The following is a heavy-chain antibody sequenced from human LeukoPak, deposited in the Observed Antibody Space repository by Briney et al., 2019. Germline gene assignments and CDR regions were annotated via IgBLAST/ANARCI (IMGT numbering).Heavy chain of an antibody. V-gene: IGHV4-30-2*01. D-gene: IGHD3-3*01. Sequence: SETLSLTCAVSGGSISSGGYSWSWIRQPPGKGLEWIGYIYHSGSTYYNPSLKSRVTISVDRSKSQFSLKLSSVTAADTAVYYCARERYDFWSGYPNYYFDYWGQGTLVTVSS. CDR2: IYHSGST. J-gene: IGHJ4*02. CDR1: GGSISSGGYS. CDR3: ARERYDFWSGYPNYYFDY.